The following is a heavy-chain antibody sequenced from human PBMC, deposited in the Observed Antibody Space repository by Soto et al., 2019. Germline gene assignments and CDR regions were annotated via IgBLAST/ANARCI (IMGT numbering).Heavy chain of an antibody. Sequence: GGSLRLSCAASGFTFSSYGMHWVRQAPGKGLEWVAVISYDGSNKCYADSVKGRFTISRDNSKNTLYLQMNSLRAEDTAVYYCAKDLTIFGVVINDYYYGMDVWGQGTTVTVSS. J-gene: IGHJ6*02. CDR3: AKDLTIFGVVINDYYYGMDV. V-gene: IGHV3-30*18. D-gene: IGHD3-3*01. CDR2: ISYDGSNK. CDR1: GFTFSSYG.